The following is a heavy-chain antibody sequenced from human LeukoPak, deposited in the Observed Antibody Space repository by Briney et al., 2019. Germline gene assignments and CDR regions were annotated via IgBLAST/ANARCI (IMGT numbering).Heavy chain of an antibody. CDR1: GYTLTELS. V-gene: IGHV1-24*01. D-gene: IGHD6-19*01. CDR3: ARGLGSSGWWYFDH. CDR2: FDPEDGET. J-gene: IGHJ4*02. Sequence: GASVKVSCKVFGYTLTELSMHWVRQAPGKGLEWMGGFDPEDGETIYTQKFQGRVTMTEDTSTDTAYMELSSLRSEDTAVYYCARGLGSSGWWYFDHWGQGTLVTVSS.